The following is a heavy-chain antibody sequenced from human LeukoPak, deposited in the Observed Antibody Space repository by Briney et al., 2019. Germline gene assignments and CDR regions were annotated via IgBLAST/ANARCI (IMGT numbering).Heavy chain of an antibody. CDR2: SRSKAKSYTT. CDR3: VRVGSVAGSDYLDY. Sequence: PGGSLRLSCAVSGFTFSDHFLDWVRQAPGKGLEWVGRSRSKAKSYTTEYAASVKGRSTISRDDSTNSLYLQMNSLKIEDTAIYYCVRVGSVAGSDYLDYWGQGTLVTVSS. V-gene: IGHV3-72*01. J-gene: IGHJ4*02. D-gene: IGHD6-19*01. CDR1: GFTFSDHF.